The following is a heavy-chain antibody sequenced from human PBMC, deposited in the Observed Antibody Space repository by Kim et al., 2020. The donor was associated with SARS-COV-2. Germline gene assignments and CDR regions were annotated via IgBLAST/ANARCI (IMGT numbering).Heavy chain of an antibody. J-gene: IGHJ4*02. D-gene: IGHD3-16*01. CDR2: ITFDGSKT. V-gene: IGHV3-30*18. CDR1: GFTFRNYG. CDR3: AKEGNWGTCPDF. Sequence: GGSLRLSCAASGFTFRNYGMHWVRQAPGKGLEWVALITFDGSKTYYVDSVKGRFTISRDNSKNTLFLHMFALGDEDTAVYYCAKEGNWGTCPDFWGQGTLVTVSS.